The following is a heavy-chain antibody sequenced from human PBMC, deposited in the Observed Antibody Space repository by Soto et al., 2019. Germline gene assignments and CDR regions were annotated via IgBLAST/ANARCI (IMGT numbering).Heavy chain of an antibody. J-gene: IGHJ4*02. V-gene: IGHV1-2*02. D-gene: IGHD6-19*01. CDR2: INPNSGGT. CDR3: AIFSSGWLFDY. Sequence: QVQLVQSGAEVKKPGASVKVSCKASGYTFTGYYMPWVRQAPGQGLEWMGWINPNSGGTNYAQKVQGRVTMTRDTSISTAYMELSRLRSDDTDVYYCAIFSSGWLFDYWGQGTLVTVS. CDR1: GYTFTGYY.